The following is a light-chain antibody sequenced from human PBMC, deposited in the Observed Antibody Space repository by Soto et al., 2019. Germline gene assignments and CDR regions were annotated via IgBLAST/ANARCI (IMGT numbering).Light chain of an antibody. V-gene: IGKV1-39*01. Sequence: DIQMTQSPSSLSASVGDRVTITCRASESIANYLNWYQQKPGKAPKLLIYAASTLQSGVPSRFSGSGSGADFTVSISSLQPEDIATYYCQQSYVTPRTFGHGTKLEIK. CDR2: AAS. CDR3: QQSYVTPRT. J-gene: IGKJ2*01. CDR1: ESIANY.